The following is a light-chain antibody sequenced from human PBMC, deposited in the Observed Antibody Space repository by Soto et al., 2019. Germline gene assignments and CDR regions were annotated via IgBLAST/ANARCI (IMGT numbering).Light chain of an antibody. CDR2: DVT. Sequence: QSALTQPRSVSGSPGQSVTISCAGTSSDVGAYNWVSWYQQHPCKVPKLIIYDVTRRPSGVTDRFSGSKSGNTASLTIYGLQADDGADYDCGSYAGSYPLVFGGGTKLTVL. V-gene: IGLV2-11*01. J-gene: IGLJ3*02. CDR1: SSDVGAYNW. CDR3: GSYAGSYPLV.